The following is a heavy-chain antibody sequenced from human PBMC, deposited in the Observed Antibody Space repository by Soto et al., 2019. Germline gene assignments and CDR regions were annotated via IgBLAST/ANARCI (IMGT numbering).Heavy chain of an antibody. V-gene: IGHV3-23*01. J-gene: IGHJ2*01. CDR2: ISGSGADT. CDR3: AKDRMRPDYGLDCYFDL. CDR1: GFTFNDYA. D-gene: IGHD4-17*01. Sequence: EVQLLESGGGLEQPGGSLKLSCAASGFTFNDYALSWVRQAPGKGLEWVSAISGSGADTNYADSVRGRFTVSRDNSKNTLYLRMDSLRPEDTAVYYCAKDRMRPDYGLDCYFDLWGRGTLVTVSS.